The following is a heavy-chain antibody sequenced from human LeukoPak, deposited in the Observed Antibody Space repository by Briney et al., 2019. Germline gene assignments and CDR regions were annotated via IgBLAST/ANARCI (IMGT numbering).Heavy chain of an antibody. V-gene: IGHV3-9*01. CDR2: ISWNSGSI. CDR3: AKDNGQWLVLDY. J-gene: IGHJ4*02. CDR1: GFTFDDYA. Sequence: GGSLRLSCAASGFTFDDYAMHWVQHAPGKGLERVSGISWNSGSIGYADSVKGRFTISRDNAKNSLYLQMNSLRAEDTALYYCAKDNGQWLVLDYWGQGTLVTVSS. D-gene: IGHD6-19*01.